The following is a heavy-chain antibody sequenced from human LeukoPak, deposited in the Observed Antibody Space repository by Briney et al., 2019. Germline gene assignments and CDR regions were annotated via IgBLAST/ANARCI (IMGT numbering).Heavy chain of an antibody. CDR3: ARVGSSGPYAFDY. D-gene: IGHD3-22*01. CDR1: GFTLSTNA. V-gene: IGHV3-30-3*01. J-gene: IGHJ4*02. Sequence: GGSLRLSCLTSGFTLSTNAMSWVRQAPGKGLEWVAVISYDESNKYYVDSVKGRFTISRDNSKNTLYLQMNSLRAEDTAVYYCARVGSSGPYAFDYWGQGTLVTVSS. CDR2: ISYDESNK.